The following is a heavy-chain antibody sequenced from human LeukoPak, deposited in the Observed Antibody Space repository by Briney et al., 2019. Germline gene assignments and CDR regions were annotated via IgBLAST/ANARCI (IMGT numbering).Heavy chain of an antibody. CDR3: ARGDPLGNY. CDR2: INSDGRST. D-gene: IGHD7-27*01. V-gene: IGHV3-74*01. CDR1: GFAFSDYW. Sequence: PGGSLRLSCAASGFAFSDYWMHWVRQAPGKGLVWVSRINSDGRSTTYADSVKGRFTISRDNAKNTLDLQMNSLRSEDTAVYYCARGDPLGNYWGQGTLVTVSS. J-gene: IGHJ4*02.